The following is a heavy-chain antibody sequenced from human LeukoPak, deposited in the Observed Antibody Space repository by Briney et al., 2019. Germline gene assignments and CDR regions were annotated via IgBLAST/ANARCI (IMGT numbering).Heavy chain of an antibody. V-gene: IGHV1-18*04. Sequence: ASVKVSCKASGYTFTSYGISWVRQAPGQGLEWMGWISAYNGNTNCAQKLQGRVTMTTDTSTSTAYMELRSLRSDDTAVYYCARDCSGGSCYFKSESFDYWGQGTLVTVSS. CDR2: ISAYNGNT. CDR1: GYTFTSYG. D-gene: IGHD2-15*01. J-gene: IGHJ4*02. CDR3: ARDCSGGSCYFKSESFDY.